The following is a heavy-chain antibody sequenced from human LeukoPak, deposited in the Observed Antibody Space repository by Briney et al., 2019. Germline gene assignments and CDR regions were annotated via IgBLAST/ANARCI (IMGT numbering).Heavy chain of an antibody. Sequence: PGGSLRLSCAASGFTFSSYWMHWVRQAPGKGLVWVSHINSDGSSTSYADSVKGRFTISRDNAKNMLYLQMNSLRAEDTAVYYCAKEGSGYDQVLDYWGQGTLVTVSS. D-gene: IGHD5-12*01. V-gene: IGHV3-74*01. CDR2: INSDGSST. CDR1: GFTFSSYW. CDR3: AKEGSGYDQVLDY. J-gene: IGHJ4*02.